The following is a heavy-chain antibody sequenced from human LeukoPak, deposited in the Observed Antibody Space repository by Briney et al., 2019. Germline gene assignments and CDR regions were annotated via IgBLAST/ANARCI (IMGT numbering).Heavy chain of an antibody. CDR3: ARARPPPYTDY. D-gene: IGHD5-18*01. J-gene: IGHJ4*02. CDR1: GGSIGSYY. CDR2: IYYSGST. Sequence: PSETLSLTCTVSGGSIGSYYWSWIRQPPGKGLEWIGYIYYSGSTNYNPSLKSRVTISVDTSKNQFSLKLSSVTAADTAVYYCARARPPPYTDYWGQGTLVTVSS. V-gene: IGHV4-59*01.